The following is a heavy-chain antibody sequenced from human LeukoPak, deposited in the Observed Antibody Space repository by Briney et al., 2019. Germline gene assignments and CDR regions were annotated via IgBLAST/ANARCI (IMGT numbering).Heavy chain of an antibody. Sequence: SETLSLTCTVSGGSISGYYWSWIRQPPGKGLEWIGYIYYSGSTDYNASLKSRVTISVDTSKNQFSLKLYSVTAADTAVYYCARHHHLDNSGYYPGSYYYGMDVWGQGTTVTVSS. CDR2: IYYSGST. D-gene: IGHD3-22*01. CDR1: GGSISGYY. V-gene: IGHV4-59*01. CDR3: ARHHHLDNSGYYPGSYYYGMDV. J-gene: IGHJ6*02.